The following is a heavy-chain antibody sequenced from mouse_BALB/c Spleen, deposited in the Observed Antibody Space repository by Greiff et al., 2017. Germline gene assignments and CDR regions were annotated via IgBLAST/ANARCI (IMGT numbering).Heavy chain of an antibody. CDR3: ARHYYGSSYFDV. CDR1: GFTFSSYT. V-gene: IGHV5-12-2*01. D-gene: IGHD1-1*01. CDR2: ISNGGGST. Sequence: EVMLVESGGGLVQPGGSLKLSCAASGFTFSSYTMSWVRQTPEKRLEWVAYISNGGGSTYYPDTVKGRFTISRDNAKNTLYLQMSSLKSEDTAMYYCARHYYGSSYFDVWGAGTTVTVSS. J-gene: IGHJ1*01.